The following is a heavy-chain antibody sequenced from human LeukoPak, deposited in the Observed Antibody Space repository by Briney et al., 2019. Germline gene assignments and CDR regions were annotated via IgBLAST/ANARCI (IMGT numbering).Heavy chain of an antibody. CDR3: AKDGGYSSGWSDFDY. CDR1: GFTFSSYG. V-gene: IGHV3-30*18. Sequence: GGSLRLSCAASGFTFSSYGMHWVRQAPGKGLEWVAVISYDGSNKYYADSVKGRFTISRDNSKNTLYLQMNSLRAEDTAVYYCAKDGGYSSGWSDFDYWGQGTLVTVSS. D-gene: IGHD6-19*01. J-gene: IGHJ4*02. CDR2: ISYDGSNK.